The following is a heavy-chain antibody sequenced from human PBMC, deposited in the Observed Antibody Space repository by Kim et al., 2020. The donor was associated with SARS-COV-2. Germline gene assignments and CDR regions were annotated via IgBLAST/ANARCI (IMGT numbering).Heavy chain of an antibody. CDR1: GYIFTDYY. V-gene: IGHV1-2*02. D-gene: IGHD5-18*01. Sequence: ASVKVSCKASGYIFTDYYIHWVRQAPGQGLEWMGWINPNSGDTNYAQKFQGRVTMTRDTSISTAYMELSRLRSDDTAVYYCAREGSYAYGYWGQGTLVTV. CDR2: INPNSGDT. CDR3: AREGSYAYGY. J-gene: IGHJ4*02.